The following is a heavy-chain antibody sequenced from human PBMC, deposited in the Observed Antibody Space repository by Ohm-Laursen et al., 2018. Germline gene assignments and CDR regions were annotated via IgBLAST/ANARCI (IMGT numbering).Heavy chain of an antibody. D-gene: IGHD1-26*01. Sequence: AASVKVSCKASGYTFTAYYIHWVRQAPGQGLEWMGWVNPSGGGTNYAPSYQGRVSMTSDTSITTAYMDLNSLRFDDAAVYYCARDGSGSYYYYYGMDVWGQGTTVTVSS. J-gene: IGHJ6*02. V-gene: IGHV1-2*07. CDR2: VNPSGGGT. CDR1: GYTFTAYY. CDR3: ARDGSGSYYYYYGMDV.